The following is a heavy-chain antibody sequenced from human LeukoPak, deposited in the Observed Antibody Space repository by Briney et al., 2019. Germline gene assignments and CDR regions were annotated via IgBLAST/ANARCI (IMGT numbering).Heavy chain of an antibody. CDR2: ISLSGHT. J-gene: IGHJ4*02. V-gene: IGHV4-4*02. Sequence: SETLSLTCDVSGGSISRTNWWSWVRQSPGRGLEGIGVISLSGHTNYNPSLQSRVTMSLDESKNQVSLDLASVTDADTAVYYCSRESGAFSPFGYWGQGTLVTVHS. D-gene: IGHD1-26*01. CDR1: GGSISRTNW. CDR3: SRESGAFSPFGY.